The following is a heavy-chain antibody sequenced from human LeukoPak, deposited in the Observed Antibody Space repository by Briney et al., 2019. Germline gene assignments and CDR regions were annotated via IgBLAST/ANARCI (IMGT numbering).Heavy chain of an antibody. V-gene: IGHV3-53*05. CDR1: GFTVSRNY. Sequence: GGSLRLSCAASGFTVSRNYYMNWVRQAPGKGLEGVSVMYSAGTTYYADSVKGRFTISRDNSKNTLYLQMNSLRAEDTAVYYCAREYSSGWYSVGDYWGQGTLVTVSS. CDR2: MYSAGTT. J-gene: IGHJ4*02. CDR3: AREYSSGWYSVGDY. D-gene: IGHD6-19*01.